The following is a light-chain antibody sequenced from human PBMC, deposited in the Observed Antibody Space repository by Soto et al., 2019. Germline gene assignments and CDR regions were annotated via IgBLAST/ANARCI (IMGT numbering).Light chain of an antibody. Sequence: QSVLTRPASGSGSPGQAIPISCTGTSSDVGGYNYVSWYQQHPGKAPKLMIYDVSNRPSGVSNRFSGSKSGNTASLTISGLQAEDEADYYCSSYTSSSTLLYVFGTGTKVTVL. J-gene: IGLJ1*01. CDR2: DVS. V-gene: IGLV2-14*01. CDR1: SSDVGGYNY. CDR3: SSYTSSSTLLYV.